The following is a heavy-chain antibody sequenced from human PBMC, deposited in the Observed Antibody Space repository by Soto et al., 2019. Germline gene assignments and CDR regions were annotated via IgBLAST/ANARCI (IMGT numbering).Heavy chain of an antibody. Sequence: PSETLSLTCAVSGGSISSGGYSWSWLRQPPGKGLEWIGYIYYSGSTNYNPSLKSRVTISVDTSKNQFSLKLSSVTAADTAVYYCARDIGDYYDSSGYPWGQGTLVTVSS. D-gene: IGHD3-22*01. V-gene: IGHV4-61*08. CDR3: ARDIGDYYDSSGYP. CDR1: GGSISSGGYS. CDR2: IYYSGST. J-gene: IGHJ5*02.